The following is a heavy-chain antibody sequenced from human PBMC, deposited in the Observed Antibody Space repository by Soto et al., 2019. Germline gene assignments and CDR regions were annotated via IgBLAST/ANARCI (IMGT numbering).Heavy chain of an antibody. V-gene: IGHV4-31*03. J-gene: IGHJ3*02. CDR2: IYYSGST. Sequence: QVQLQESGPGLVKPSQTLSLTCTVSGGSISSGGYYWSWIRQHPGKGLEWIGYIYYSGSTYYNPSLKSRVTILVDTSKNKFSLKLSSVTAADTAVYYWARGYCSGGSCYSFAFDIWGQGTMVTVSS. CDR1: GGSISSGGYY. D-gene: IGHD2-15*01. CDR3: ARGYCSGGSCYSFAFDI.